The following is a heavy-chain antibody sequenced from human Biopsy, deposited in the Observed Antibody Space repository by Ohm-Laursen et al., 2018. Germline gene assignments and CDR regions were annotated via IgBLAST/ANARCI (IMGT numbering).Heavy chain of an antibody. V-gene: IGHV1-18*01. CDR3: ARHSPPGLEVSWNDVFDI. CDR2: ISGQRNKT. J-gene: IGHJ3*02. CDR1: GYTFRSYG. D-gene: IGHD5/OR15-5a*01. Sequence: ASVKVSCKTSGYTFRSYGISWVRQAPGQGLEWLGWISGQRNKTRYGQKVQGRVMMTKDTSTTTAHLELRSLRSDDTAVYYCARHSPPGLEVSWNDVFDIWGQGTVVTVS.